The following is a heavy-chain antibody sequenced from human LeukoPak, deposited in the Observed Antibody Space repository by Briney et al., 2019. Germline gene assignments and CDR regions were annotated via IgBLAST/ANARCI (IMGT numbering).Heavy chain of an antibody. CDR2: ISAYNGNT. Sequence: ASVKVSCEASGYTFTSYGISWVRQAPGQGLEWMGWISAYNGNTNYAQKLQGRVTMTTDTSTSTAYMELRSLRSDDTAVYYCARMYYDFWSGVGGKFDYWGQGTLVTVSS. D-gene: IGHD3-3*01. CDR3: ARMYYDFWSGVGGKFDY. V-gene: IGHV1-18*01. CDR1: GYTFTSYG. J-gene: IGHJ4*02.